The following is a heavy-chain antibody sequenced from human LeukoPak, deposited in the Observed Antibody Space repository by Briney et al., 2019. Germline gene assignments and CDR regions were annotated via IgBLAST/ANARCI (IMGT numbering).Heavy chain of an antibody. CDR2: INPNSGGT. CDR1: GYTFTDFF. V-gene: IGHV1-2*02. CDR3: ARGYCSGGSCYNWFDP. J-gene: IGHJ5*02. Sequence: GASVKVSCKTSGYTFTDFFMHWVRQAPGQGLEWMGWINPNSGGTYSAQKFQGRVTMTRDTSISTAYMELYRLRSDDTAVYYCARGYCSGGSCYNWFDPWGQGTLVTVSS. D-gene: IGHD2-15*01.